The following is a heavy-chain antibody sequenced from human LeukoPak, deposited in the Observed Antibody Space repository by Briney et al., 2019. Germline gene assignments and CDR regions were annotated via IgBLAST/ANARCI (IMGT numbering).Heavy chain of an antibody. CDR3: ARVGPETVAATTFDI. V-gene: IGHV4-61*08. CDR1: GGSISSGGYS. J-gene: IGHJ3*02. D-gene: IGHD6-19*01. Sequence: PSETLSLTCAVSGGSISSGGYSWSWIRQPPGKGLEWIGYIYYSGSTNYNPSLKSRVTISVDTSKNQFSLKLSSVTAADTAVYYCARVGPETVAATTFDIWGQGTMVTVSS. CDR2: IYYSGST.